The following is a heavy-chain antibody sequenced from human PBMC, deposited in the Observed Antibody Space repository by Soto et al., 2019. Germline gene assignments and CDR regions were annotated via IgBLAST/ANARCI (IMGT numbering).Heavy chain of an antibody. CDR1: GGTFSSYA. CDR2: IIPIFGTA. J-gene: IGHJ6*02. CDR3: ARDSIRGFYGDPTEYYGMDV. V-gene: IGHV1-69*13. Sequence: SVKVSCKASGGTFSSYAISWVRQAPGQGLEWMGGIIPIFGTANYAQKFQGRVTITADESTSKAYMELSSMRSEDTAVYYCARDSIRGFYGDPTEYYGMDVWGQGNTVTVSS. D-gene: IGHD4-17*01.